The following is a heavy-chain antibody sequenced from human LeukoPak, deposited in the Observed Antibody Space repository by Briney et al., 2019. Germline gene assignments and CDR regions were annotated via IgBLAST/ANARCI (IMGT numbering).Heavy chain of an antibody. V-gene: IGHV4-34*01. J-gene: IGHJ4*02. CDR1: GGSFSGYY. Sequence: PSETLSLTCAVYGGSFSGYYWSWIRQPPGEGLEWIGEINHSGSTNYNPSLKSRVTISVDTSKNQFSLKLSSVTAADTAVYYCAGEGAGTGYWGQGTLVTVSS. CDR3: AGEGAGTGY. D-gene: IGHD6-13*01. CDR2: INHSGST.